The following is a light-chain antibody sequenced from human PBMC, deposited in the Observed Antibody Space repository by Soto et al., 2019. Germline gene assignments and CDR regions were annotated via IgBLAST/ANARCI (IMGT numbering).Light chain of an antibody. Sequence: EVVLTQSPGTLSLSPGERATLSCRASQSVSNNYFAWYQQNPGQAPRLLIFGSSDRATGIPDRFSGGGSGTDVNFAIGRREPDDFAVDCCQQYGSSSPYAFGQGTTLEMK. CDR3: QQYGSSSPYA. CDR1: QSVSNNY. J-gene: IGKJ2*01. CDR2: GSS. V-gene: IGKV3-20*01.